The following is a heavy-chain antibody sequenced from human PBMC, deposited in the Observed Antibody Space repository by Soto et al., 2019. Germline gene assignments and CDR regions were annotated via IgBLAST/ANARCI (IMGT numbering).Heavy chain of an antibody. V-gene: IGHV3-48*03. CDR2: ISSSGTTV. CDR3: VRDRGDYYMGYQFDY. J-gene: IGHJ4*02. Sequence: EVQLGESGGNLLQPGGSVRLSCAVAGFTFSSFEMNWVRQAPGKGLEWVSYISSSGTTVYYADSVKGRFTVSRDNAKNSLYLEMNSLRAEDTAVYYCVRDRGDYYMGYQFDYWCPGTLVTVSS. D-gene: IGHD3-3*01. CDR1: GFTFSSFE.